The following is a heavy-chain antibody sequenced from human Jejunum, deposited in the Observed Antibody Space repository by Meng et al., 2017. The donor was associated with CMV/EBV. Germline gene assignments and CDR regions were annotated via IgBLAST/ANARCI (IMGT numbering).Heavy chain of an antibody. CDR3: TRRGSITGATSGFDY. CDR1: GFTFSNYW. Sequence: SGFTFSNYWMHWARQAPGKGLVWVSRIRGDGISTTYADSVKGRFTISRDNAKNTLYLQMNSLRAEDTAVYYCTRRGSITGATSGFDYWGQGTLVTVSS. V-gene: IGHV3-74*01. J-gene: IGHJ4*02. D-gene: IGHD1-20*01. CDR2: IRGDGIST.